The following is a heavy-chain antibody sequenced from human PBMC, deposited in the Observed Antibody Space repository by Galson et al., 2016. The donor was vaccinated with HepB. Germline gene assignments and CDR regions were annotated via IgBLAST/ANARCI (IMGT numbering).Heavy chain of an antibody. CDR1: GFTFSSYG. V-gene: IGHV3-33*01. Sequence: SLRLSCAASGFTFSSYGMHWVRQAPGKGLERMAAIWYDGINKYYGDSVQGRFTISRDNSRNTLYLQMNSLGAEDTAVYYCARDLGGSSCLDYWGQGTLVTVSS. D-gene: IGHD6-6*01. CDR3: ARDLGGSSCLDY. J-gene: IGHJ4*02. CDR2: IWYDGINK.